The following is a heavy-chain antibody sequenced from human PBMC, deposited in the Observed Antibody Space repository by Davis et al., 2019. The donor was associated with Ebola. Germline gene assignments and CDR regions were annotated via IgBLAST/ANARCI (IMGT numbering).Heavy chain of an antibody. J-gene: IGHJ5*02. V-gene: IGHV5-51*01. Sequence: GGSLRLSCKGSRYSFTSYWIGWVRQMPGKGLEWMGIIYPGDSDTRYSPSFQGQVTISADKSISTAYLQWSSLKASDTAMYYCARSGSGIAALFDPWGQGTLVTVSS. D-gene: IGHD6-13*01. CDR2: IYPGDSDT. CDR3: ARSGSGIAALFDP. CDR1: RYSFTSYW.